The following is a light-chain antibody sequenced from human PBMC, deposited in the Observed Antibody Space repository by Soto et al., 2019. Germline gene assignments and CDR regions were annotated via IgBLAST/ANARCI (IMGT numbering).Light chain of an antibody. CDR1: HAISNS. Sequence: DIQLTQSPLSLSASVGARVIITGRASHAISNSVNWYQQKPGKAPRVIVYAASTLQSGVPSRFSGSGSGTDFTLTIASLQPEDFGTYYCQQSYTTPSFGGGTKVDI. J-gene: IGKJ4*01. CDR3: QQSYTTPS. V-gene: IGKV1-39*01. CDR2: AAS.